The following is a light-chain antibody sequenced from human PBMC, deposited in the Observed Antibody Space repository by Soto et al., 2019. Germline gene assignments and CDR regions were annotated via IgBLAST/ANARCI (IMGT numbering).Light chain of an antibody. J-gene: IGLJ2*01. V-gene: IGLV2-23*01. CDR3: CSYGSSTVVL. CDR1: SSDIGSYNL. CDR2: EGS. Sequence: QPALTQPASVSGSPGQSITISCTGISSDIGSYNLVSWYQHHPGKAPKLIIYEGSRRPSGVSNRFSGSKSGNTASLTISGLQAEDEADYYCCSYGSSTVVLFGGGTKLTVL.